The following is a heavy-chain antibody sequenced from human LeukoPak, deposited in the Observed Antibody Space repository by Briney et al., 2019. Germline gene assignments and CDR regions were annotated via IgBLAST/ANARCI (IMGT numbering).Heavy chain of an antibody. CDR2: IYTSGST. V-gene: IGHV4-61*02. CDR3: ARASSGYDSYYYYYYMDV. J-gene: IGHJ6*03. CDR1: GGSISSGSYY. Sequence: PSQTLSLTCTVSGGSISSGSYYWSWIRQPAGKGLEWIGRIYTSGSTNYNPSLKSRVTISVDTSKNQFSLKLSSVTAADTAVYYCARASSGYDSYYYYYYMDVRGKGTTVTVSS. D-gene: IGHD5-12*01.